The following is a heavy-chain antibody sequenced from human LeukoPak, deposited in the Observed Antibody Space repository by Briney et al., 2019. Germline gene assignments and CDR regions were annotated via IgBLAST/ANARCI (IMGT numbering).Heavy chain of an antibody. J-gene: IGHJ4*02. CDR2: IYYSGST. V-gene: IGHV4-31*03. D-gene: IGHD3-3*01. CDR3: ARKPYYDFWSGYDY. Sequence: SETLSLTCTVSGGSISSGGYYWSWIRQHPGKGLEWIGYIYYSGSTYYNPLLKSRVTISVDTSKNQFSLKLSSVTAADTAVYYCARKPYYDFWSGYDYWGQGTLVTVSS. CDR1: GGSISSGGYY.